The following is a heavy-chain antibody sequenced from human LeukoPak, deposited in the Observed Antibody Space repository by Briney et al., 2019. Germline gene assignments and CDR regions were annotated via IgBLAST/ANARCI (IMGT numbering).Heavy chain of an antibody. J-gene: IGHJ4*02. CDR2: ISGSGGST. CDR3: AKCPSSGSYRRGDY. CDR1: GFTFSSYA. D-gene: IGHD1-26*01. Sequence: GGSLRLSCAASGFTFSSYAMSWVRQAPGKGREWVSAISGSGGSTYYADSVKGRFTISRDNSKNTLYLQMNSLRAEDTAVYYCAKCPSSGSYRRGDYWGQGTLVTVSS. V-gene: IGHV3-23*01.